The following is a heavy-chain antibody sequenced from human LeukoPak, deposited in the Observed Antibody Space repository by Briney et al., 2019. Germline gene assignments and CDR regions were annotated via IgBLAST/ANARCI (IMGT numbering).Heavy chain of an antibody. Sequence: GASVKISCKASGYTFTGYYMHWVRQAPGQGLEWMGRINPNSGGTNYAQKFQGRVTMTRDTSISTAYMELSRLRSDDTAVYYCASRDYGDYPYYIDYGAQGTLVTVSS. CDR1: GYTFTGYY. D-gene: IGHD4-17*01. J-gene: IGHJ4*02. CDR3: ASRDYGDYPYYIDY. CDR2: INPNSGGT. V-gene: IGHV1-2*06.